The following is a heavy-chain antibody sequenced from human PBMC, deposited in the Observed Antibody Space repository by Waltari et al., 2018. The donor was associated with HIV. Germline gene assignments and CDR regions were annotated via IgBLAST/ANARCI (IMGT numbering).Heavy chain of an antibody. CDR2: IIPILGIA. J-gene: IGHJ4*02. CDR3: ARDIAAAGQVVDY. D-gene: IGHD6-13*01. V-gene: IGHV1-69*04. CDR1: GGTFSSYA. Sequence: QVQLVQSGAEVKKPGSSVKVSCKASGGTFSSYAISWVRQAPGQGLEWMGRIIPILGIANYAQKFQGRVTITADKSTSTAYMELSSLRSEDTAVYYCARDIAAAGQVVDYWGQGTLVTVSS.